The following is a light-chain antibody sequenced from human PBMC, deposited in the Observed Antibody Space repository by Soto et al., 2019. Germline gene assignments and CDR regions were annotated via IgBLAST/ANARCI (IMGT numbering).Light chain of an antibody. CDR3: QQRGGWPLT. J-gene: IGKJ4*01. Sequence: EIVLTQSPATLSFSPGERAALSCRASQGVGRFLAWYQQKPGQAPRLRIYDASNRATGIPARFSGSGSGTDFTLAINNLEPEDFAVYYCQQRGGWPLTFGGGTKVESK. V-gene: IGKV3D-11*01. CDR1: QGVGRF. CDR2: DAS.